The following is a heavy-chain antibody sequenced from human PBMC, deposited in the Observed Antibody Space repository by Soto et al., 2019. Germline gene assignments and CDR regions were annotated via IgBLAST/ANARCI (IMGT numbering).Heavy chain of an antibody. CDR1: GGSISSSNW. V-gene: IGHV4-4*02. CDR3: ARALGDLFRGVIITRYFDY. CDR2: IYHSGST. Sequence: SETLSLTCAVSGGSISSSNWWSWVRQPPGKGLEWIGEIYHSGSTNYNPSLKSRVTISVDKSKNQFSLKLSSVTAADTAVYYCARALGDLFRGVIITRYFDYWGQGTLVTVSS. D-gene: IGHD3-10*01. J-gene: IGHJ4*02.